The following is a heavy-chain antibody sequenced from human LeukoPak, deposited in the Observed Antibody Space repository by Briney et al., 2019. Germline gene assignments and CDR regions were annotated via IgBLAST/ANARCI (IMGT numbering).Heavy chain of an antibody. CDR1: GYTFTSYY. D-gene: IGHD3-22*01. CDR2: INPSGGST. J-gene: IGHJ3*02. Sequence: ASVKVSCKASGYTFTSYYMHWVRQAPGQGLEWMGIINPSGGSTSYAQKFRGRVTMTRDTSTSTVYMELSSLRSEDTAVYYCARDSSGFLDAFDIWGQGTMVTVSS. CDR3: ARDSSGFLDAFDI. V-gene: IGHV1-46*01.